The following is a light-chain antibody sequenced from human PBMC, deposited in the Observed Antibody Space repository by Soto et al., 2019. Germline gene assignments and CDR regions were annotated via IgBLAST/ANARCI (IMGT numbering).Light chain of an antibody. CDR2: GAS. V-gene: IGKV3-20*01. Sequence: EIVLTQSPGPLSLSPGERATLSCRATQSVSSSCLAWYQQKPGQAPRLLIYGASNRATGIPDRFSGSGSGTDFTLTISRLEPEDVAVYYCQQYGSSPYTFGQGTKLEIK. J-gene: IGKJ2*01. CDR1: QSVSSSC. CDR3: QQYGSSPYT.